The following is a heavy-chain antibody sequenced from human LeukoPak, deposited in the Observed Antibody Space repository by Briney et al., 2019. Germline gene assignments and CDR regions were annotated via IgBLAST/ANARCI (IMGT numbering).Heavy chain of an antibody. J-gene: IGHJ4*02. D-gene: IGHD2-15*01. CDR3: ARDAYCSGGSCYSDY. CDR2: IYTGGST. CDR1: GFTVSSNY. V-gene: IGHV3-53*01. Sequence: GGSLRLSCAASGFTVSSNYMSWVRQALGKGLEWVSVIYTGGSTYYADSVKGRFTISRDNSKNTLYLQMNSLRAEDTAVYYCARDAYCSGGSCYSDYWGQGTLVTVSS.